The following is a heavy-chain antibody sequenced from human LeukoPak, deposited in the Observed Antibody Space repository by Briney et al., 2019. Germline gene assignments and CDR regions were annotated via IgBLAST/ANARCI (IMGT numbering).Heavy chain of an antibody. Sequence: PSETLSLTCTVSGGSISSYYWSWIRQPPGKGLEWIGYIYYSGSTNYNPSLKSRVTISVDTSKNQFSLKLSSVTAADTAVYYCARDSRSFGAGSSFGFNTWGQGTLVTVSS. CDR3: ARDSRSFGAGSSFGFNT. CDR2: IYYSGST. J-gene: IGHJ5*02. V-gene: IGHV4-59*01. D-gene: IGHD3-10*01. CDR1: GGSISSYY.